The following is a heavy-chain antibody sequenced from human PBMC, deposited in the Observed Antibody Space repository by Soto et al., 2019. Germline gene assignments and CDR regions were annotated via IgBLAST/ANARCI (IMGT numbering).Heavy chain of an antibody. CDR3: ARGGVLLWFGELNDAFDI. D-gene: IGHD3-10*01. J-gene: IGHJ3*02. CDR2: INPNSGGT. V-gene: IGHV1-2*04. CDR1: GYTFTGYY. Sequence: QVQLVQSGAEVKKPGASVKVSCKASGYTFTGYYMHWVRQAPGQGLEWMGWINPNSGGTNYAQKFQGWVTMTRDTSISTAYMELSRLRSDDTAVYYCARGGVLLWFGELNDAFDIWGQGTMVTVSS.